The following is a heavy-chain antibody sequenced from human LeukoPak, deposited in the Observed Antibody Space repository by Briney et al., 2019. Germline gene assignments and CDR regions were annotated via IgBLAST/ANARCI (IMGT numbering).Heavy chain of an antibody. Sequence: ASVKVSCKASGYTFTGYYMHWVRQAPGQGLEWMGWINPNSGGTNYAQKFQGRVTMTRDTSISTAYMELSRLRSDDTAVYYCARDGSGLGSSSWYLTDIWGQGTMVTVSS. CDR3: ARDGSGLGSSSWYLTDI. V-gene: IGHV1-2*02. CDR1: GYTFTGYY. J-gene: IGHJ3*02. D-gene: IGHD6-13*01. CDR2: INPNSGGT.